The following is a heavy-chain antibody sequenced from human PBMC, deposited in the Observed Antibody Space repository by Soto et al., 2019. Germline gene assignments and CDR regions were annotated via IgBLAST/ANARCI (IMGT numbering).Heavy chain of an antibody. CDR1: RYIFTGDY. CDR3: ARSHSAYHYHAMDA. J-gene: IGHJ6*02. V-gene: IGHV1-2*02. CDR2: INPNSGDT. Sequence: ASVKVSCKTARYIFTGDYMHWVRQAPGQGLEWMGWINPNSGDTNYAQRFKGRVSMTSDTSINTAYLELSRLRPGDTAVFFCARSHSAYHYHAMDAWGQGTTVTVS.